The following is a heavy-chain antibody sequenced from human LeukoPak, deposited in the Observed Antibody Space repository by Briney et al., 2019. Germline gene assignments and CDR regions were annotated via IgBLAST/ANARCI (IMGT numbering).Heavy chain of an antibody. CDR2: IKQDGSEK. Sequence: PGGSLRLSCAASGFTFSSYGMHWVRQAPGKGLEWVANIKQDGSEKYYVDSVKGRFTITRDNTRNSLFLQMYSLRAEDTAMYFCAREDGYCSGGNCYPYFDSWGQGTLVTVSS. D-gene: IGHD2-15*01. V-gene: IGHV3-7*01. J-gene: IGHJ4*02. CDR3: AREDGYCSGGNCYPYFDS. CDR1: GFTFSSYG.